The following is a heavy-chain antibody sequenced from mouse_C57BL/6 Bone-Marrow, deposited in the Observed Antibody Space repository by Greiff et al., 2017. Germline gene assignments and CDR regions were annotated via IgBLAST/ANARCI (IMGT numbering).Heavy chain of an antibody. CDR3: ARWEHGNYWYFDV. V-gene: IGHV1-69*01. D-gene: IGHD2-1*01. Sequence: VQLQQPGAELVMPGASVKLSCKASGYTFTSYWMHWVKQRPGQGLEWIGEIGPSDSYTNYNEKFKGKFTLTVDKSSSTTYMQLSSLTSEDYAVYYCARWEHGNYWYFDVWGTGTTVTVSS. J-gene: IGHJ1*03. CDR1: GYTFTSYW. CDR2: IGPSDSYT.